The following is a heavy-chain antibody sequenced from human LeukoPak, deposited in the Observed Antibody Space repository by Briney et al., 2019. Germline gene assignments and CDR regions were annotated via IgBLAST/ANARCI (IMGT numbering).Heavy chain of an antibody. D-gene: IGHD3-3*02. J-gene: IGHJ5*02. V-gene: IGHV1-46*01. CDR3: ARDPISSNWPRGHFFDP. Sequence: ASVKIFCKASGYRFTSYYVNWVRQAPGQGLEWMGIINPNGGGTTYTGKFQGRVTMTRDTSTSTVYMELSSLRPDDTAVYYCARDPISSNWPRGHFFDPWGQGNLVTVSS. CDR2: INPNGGGT. CDR1: GYRFTSYY.